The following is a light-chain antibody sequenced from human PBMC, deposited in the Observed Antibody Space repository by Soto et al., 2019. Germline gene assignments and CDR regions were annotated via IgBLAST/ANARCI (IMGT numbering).Light chain of an antibody. CDR3: QQANSFPLT. V-gene: IGKV1-9*01. CDR1: QDIRNY. Sequence: IQLTQSRSSLSSCVGDRVTVTCRASQDIRNYLAWYQQKPGKAPKLLICDASTLQSGVPSRFSGSGSGTGFTLTISSLQPDDFATYYCQQANSFPLTFGGGTKVDIK. J-gene: IGKJ4*01. CDR2: DAS.